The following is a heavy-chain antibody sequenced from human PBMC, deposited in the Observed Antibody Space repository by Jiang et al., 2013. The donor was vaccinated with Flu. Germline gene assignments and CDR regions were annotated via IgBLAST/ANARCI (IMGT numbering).Heavy chain of an antibody. Sequence: GLVKPSETLSLTCTVSGGSISSSSYYWGWIRQPPGKGLEWVSYISSSGSTIYYADSVEGRFTISRDNANDSMYLQMNSLRAEDTAVYYCARDFWKRFDPWGQGTLVTVSS. CDR1: GGSISSSSYY. J-gene: IGHJ5*02. D-gene: IGHD1-1*01. V-gene: IGHV3-11*04. CDR3: ARDFWKRFDP. CDR2: ISSSGSTI.